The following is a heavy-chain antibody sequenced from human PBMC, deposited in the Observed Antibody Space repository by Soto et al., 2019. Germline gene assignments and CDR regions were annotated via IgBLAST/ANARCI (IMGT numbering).Heavy chain of an antibody. V-gene: IGHV3-48*03. CDR3: ARDIDNRHDYYGLEG. D-gene: IGHD1-20*01. CDR1: GFVFKNYE. Sequence: WGPLRLSCLASGFVFKNYEMNWVRQGPGKGLEWISYISNSGNTIYVADSLRGRFTISRDNAKNSRFLQMNSLRADDTAVYYCARDIDNRHDYYGLEGWGKGNTVNVSA. CDR2: ISNSGNTI. J-gene: IGHJ6*04.